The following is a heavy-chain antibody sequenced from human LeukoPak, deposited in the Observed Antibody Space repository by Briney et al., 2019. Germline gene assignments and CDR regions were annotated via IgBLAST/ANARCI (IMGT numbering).Heavy chain of an antibody. D-gene: IGHD4-17*01. J-gene: IGHJ4*02. Sequence: SETLSLTCTVSGGSISSYYWSWIRQPPGKGLEWIGYIYYSGSTNYNPSLKSRVTISVDTSKNQFSLKLSSVTAADTAVYYCARDVYGDYAIDYWGQGTLVTVSS. CDR1: GGSISSYY. CDR2: IYYSGST. V-gene: IGHV4-59*12. CDR3: ARDVYGDYAIDY.